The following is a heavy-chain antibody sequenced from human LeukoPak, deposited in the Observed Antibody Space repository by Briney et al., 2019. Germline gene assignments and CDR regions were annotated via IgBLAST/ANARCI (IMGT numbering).Heavy chain of an antibody. CDR1: GFTFSTYA. CDR3: AKTSRVKSGYDSPFDY. CDR2: VRGTGSNT. D-gene: IGHD5-12*01. V-gene: IGHV3-23*01. Sequence: GGSLRLSCAPSGFTFSTYAMIWVRQAPGKGLEWVSAVRGTGSNTYYADSVKGRFTISRDNSKNTLYLQMNSLRGEDSPIYYCAKTSRVKSGYDSPFDYWGQGTLVTVSS. J-gene: IGHJ4*02.